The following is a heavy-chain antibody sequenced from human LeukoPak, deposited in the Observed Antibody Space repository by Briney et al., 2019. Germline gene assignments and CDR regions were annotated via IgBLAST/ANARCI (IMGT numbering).Heavy chain of an antibody. CDR3: ARHPRYNWNYVSAFDI. J-gene: IGHJ3*02. CDR1: GGSFSGYY. D-gene: IGHD1-7*01. Sequence: SETLSLTCAVYGGSFSGYYWSWIRQPPGKGLEWIGEINHSGSTNYNPSLKSRVTISVDTSKNQFSLKLSSVTAADTAVYYCARHPRYNWNYVSAFDIWGQGTMVTVSS. CDR2: INHSGST. V-gene: IGHV4-34*01.